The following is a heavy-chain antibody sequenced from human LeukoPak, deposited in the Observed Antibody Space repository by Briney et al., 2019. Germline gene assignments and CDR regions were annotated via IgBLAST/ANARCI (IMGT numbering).Heavy chain of an antibody. CDR1: GYTFTDYY. CDR2: INPNSGGT. Sequence: GASVKVSCKGSGYTFTDYYTHWVRQAPGQGLEWMGWINPNSGGTIYAQKFQDRVTMTSDTSTSTAYMELSRVRSDDTAVYYCARSSSWYKKCFDHWGQGTLVTVSS. J-gene: IGHJ5*02. CDR3: ARSSSWYKKCFDH. V-gene: IGHV1-2*02. D-gene: IGHD6-13*01.